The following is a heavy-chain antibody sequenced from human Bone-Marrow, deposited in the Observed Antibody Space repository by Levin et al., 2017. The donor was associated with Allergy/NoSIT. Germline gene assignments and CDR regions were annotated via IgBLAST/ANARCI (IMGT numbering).Heavy chain of an antibody. Sequence: SCAASGFAFSNYWMHWVRQAPGKGLVWVSRINRGGTSTTYADSVKGRFTIPRAHAKNTLYLQMNSLRAEDTAVYYCARDPFAYNFGSGSYLDYWGQGTLVSVSS. V-gene: IGHV3-74*01. D-gene: IGHD3-10*01. CDR2: INRGGTST. J-gene: IGHJ4*02. CDR1: GFAFSNYW. CDR3: ARDPFAYNFGSGSYLDY.